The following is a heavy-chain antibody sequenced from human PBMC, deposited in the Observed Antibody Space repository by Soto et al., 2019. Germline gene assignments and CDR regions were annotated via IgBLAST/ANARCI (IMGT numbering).Heavy chain of an antibody. CDR3: ATRMTTAPY. J-gene: IGHJ4*02. D-gene: IGHD4-4*01. CDR1: LFIVSDNY. V-gene: IGHV3-66*01. CDR2: IYSGGGT. Sequence: EVRLMQSGGGLVQPGGSLRLSCAASLFIVSDNYTSWVRQAPGKGLEWVSLIYSGGGTDYAESVKGRFTISRDNSKNTLYLQMNSMNAEDTGIYFCATRMTTAPYWGQGTVVTVSS.